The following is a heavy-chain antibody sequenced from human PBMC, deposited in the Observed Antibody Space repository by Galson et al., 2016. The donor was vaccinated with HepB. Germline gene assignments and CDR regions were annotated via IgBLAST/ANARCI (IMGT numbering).Heavy chain of an antibody. Sequence: SETLSLTCAVYGGSFSGYYWTWIRQPPGKGLEWIGEVNHRGSTNYKPSHKSRVTISVDTSKNQFSLKLRSVTAADTAVYYCARGRMRGVRDYYYYFGLDVWGLGTTVTVSS. V-gene: IGHV4-34*01. J-gene: IGHJ6*02. CDR1: GGSFSGYY. CDR2: VNHRGST. CDR3: ARGRMRGVRDYYYYFGLDV. D-gene: IGHD3-10*01.